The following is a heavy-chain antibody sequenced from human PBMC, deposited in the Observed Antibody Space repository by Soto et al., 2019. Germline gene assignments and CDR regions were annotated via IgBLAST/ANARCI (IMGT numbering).Heavy chain of an antibody. Sequence: QVQLVQSGAEVKKPGSSVKVSCKASGGTFSSYTISWVRQAPGQGLEWLGRIIPILGIANYAQKFQGRVTITADKSTSTAYMELSSLRSDDTAVYYCARDGEDYYYYGMDVWGQGTTVTVSS. CDR1: GGTFSSYT. V-gene: IGHV1-69*08. J-gene: IGHJ6*02. D-gene: IGHD3-3*01. CDR2: IIPILGIA. CDR3: ARDGEDYYYYGMDV.